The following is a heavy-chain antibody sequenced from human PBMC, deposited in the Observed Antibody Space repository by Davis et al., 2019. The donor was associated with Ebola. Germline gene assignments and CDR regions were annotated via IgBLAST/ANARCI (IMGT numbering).Heavy chain of an antibody. D-gene: IGHD3-16*01. CDR1: GFTFSSYG. CDR3: ARDGGLGAMDV. CDR2: ISDDGNRN. Sequence: GESLKISCAASGFTFSSYGMHWVRQAPGKGLEWVALISDDGNRNHYADSVKGRFTIPRDNAKNTLYLQMNSLRAEGTAVYFCARDGGLGAMDVWGQGTTITVSS. V-gene: IGHV3-30*03. J-gene: IGHJ6*02.